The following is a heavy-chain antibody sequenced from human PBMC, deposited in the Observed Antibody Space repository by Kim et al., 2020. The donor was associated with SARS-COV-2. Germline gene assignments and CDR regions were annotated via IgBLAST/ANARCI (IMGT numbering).Heavy chain of an antibody. CDR3: ARGRDG. CDR2: NQRGST. Sequence: NQRGSTKYNPSRKSRVTISVDTAKNQFSLKLSSGTAADRAVYYCARGRDGWGQGTTVTVSS. V-gene: IGHV4-34*01. J-gene: IGHJ6*02.